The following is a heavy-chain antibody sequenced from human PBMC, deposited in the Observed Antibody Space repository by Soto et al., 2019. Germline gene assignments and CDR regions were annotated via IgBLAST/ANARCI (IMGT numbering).Heavy chain of an antibody. CDR3: TRDASRDSSARGWFDP. J-gene: IGHJ5*02. Sequence: SLRLSCAASGFTFRSFTMNWVRQAPGKGLEWVSTISSNSAYIYYTDALRGRFTISRDNAKNSLHLQMNSLRAEDTAVYYCTRDASRDSSARGWFDPWGPGTLVTVS. V-gene: IGHV3-21*01. CDR1: GFTFRSFT. CDR2: ISSNSAYI. D-gene: IGHD6-13*01.